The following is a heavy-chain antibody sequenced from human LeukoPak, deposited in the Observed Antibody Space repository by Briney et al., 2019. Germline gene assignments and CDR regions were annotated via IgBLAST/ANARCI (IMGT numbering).Heavy chain of an antibody. CDR2: ISSSSSYT. V-gene: IGHV3-11*05. Sequence: QPGRSLRLSCAASGFTFSDYYMSWIRQAPGKGLEWVSYISSSSSYTNYADSVKGRFTISRDNAKNSMCLQMNSLRAEDTAVYYCARDIDSSGWYDYWGQGTLVTVSS. CDR1: GFTFSDYY. CDR3: ARDIDSSGWYDY. J-gene: IGHJ4*02. D-gene: IGHD6-19*01.